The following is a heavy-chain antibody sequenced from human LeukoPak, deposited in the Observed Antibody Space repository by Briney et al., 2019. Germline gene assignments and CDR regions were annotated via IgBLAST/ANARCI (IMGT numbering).Heavy chain of an antibody. D-gene: IGHD2-8*01. CDR1: GFTFSNYE. V-gene: IGHV3-48*03. CDR3: ARGGMIYDDY. J-gene: IGHJ4*02. CDR2: ISSSGRTI. Sequence: GGSLRLSRAASGFTFSNYEMNWVRQAPGKGLDWVSYISSSGRTIYYADSVKGRFTISRDNAKNSLYLQMNRLRAEDTAVYYCARGGMIYDDYWGQGTLVTVSS.